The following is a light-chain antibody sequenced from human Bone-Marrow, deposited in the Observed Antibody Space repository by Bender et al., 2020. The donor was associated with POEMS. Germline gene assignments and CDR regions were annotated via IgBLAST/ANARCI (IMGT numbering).Light chain of an antibody. CDR1: NIATKS. J-gene: IGLJ2*01. CDR2: EDN. Sequence: SYVLTQPPSVSVVPGQTARITCGGNNIATKSVHWYQQKPGQSPVVVIYEDNKRPSGIPERFSGSNSGNTATLTISGTQAMDEADYYCQAWDSSTVIFGGGTKLTVL. CDR3: QAWDSSTVI. V-gene: IGLV3-21*02.